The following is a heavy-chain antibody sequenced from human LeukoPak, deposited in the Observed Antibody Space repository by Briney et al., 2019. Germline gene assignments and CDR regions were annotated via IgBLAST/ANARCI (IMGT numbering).Heavy chain of an antibody. J-gene: IGHJ4*02. CDR2: IKEDGTQK. CDR1: GFTFNKSW. V-gene: IGHV3-7*03. CDR3: ARDQRRAAARD. Sequence: PGGSLRLSCAASGFTFNKSWMSWVRQAPGKGPEWVANIKEDGTQKYYVDSVKGRFTISRDNAKNSLYLQMNSLRAEDTAVYYCARDQRRAAARDWGQGTLVTVSS. D-gene: IGHD6-13*01.